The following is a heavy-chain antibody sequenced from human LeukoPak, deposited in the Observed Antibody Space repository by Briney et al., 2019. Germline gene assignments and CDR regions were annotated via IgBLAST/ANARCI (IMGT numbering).Heavy chain of an antibody. V-gene: IGHV3-7*01. CDR3: AREVAARRLGSWVDP. Sequence: PGGSLRLSFAASEFIISNYWMTWVRQAPGKGLEWVAKIKQDGSEKNYVDSVKGRFTVSRDNAKNSLYLQMNTLRVEDTAVYYCAREVAARRLGSWVDPWGQGTLVIVSS. D-gene: IGHD6-6*01. J-gene: IGHJ5*02. CDR1: EFIISNYW. CDR2: IKQDGSEK.